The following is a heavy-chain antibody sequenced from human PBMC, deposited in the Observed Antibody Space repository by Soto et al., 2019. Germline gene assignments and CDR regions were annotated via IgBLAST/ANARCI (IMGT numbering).Heavy chain of an antibody. V-gene: IGHV4-34*01. D-gene: IGHD3-22*01. Sequence: QVQLQQCGAGLLKPSETLSLTCAVYGGSFSGYYWSWIRQPPGKGLEWLGEINHSGSTNYNPSLKSRVTITEDTYKKQYALMLSSVTAADRAVYYCARYYYDSLYHDGMDVWGQGTTVTVSS. CDR1: GGSFSGYY. J-gene: IGHJ6*01. CDR2: INHSGST. CDR3: ARYYYDSLYHDGMDV.